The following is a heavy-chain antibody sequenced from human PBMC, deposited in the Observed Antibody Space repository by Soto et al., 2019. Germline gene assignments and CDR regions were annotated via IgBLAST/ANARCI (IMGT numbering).Heavy chain of an antibody. CDR2: IGTAGDT. D-gene: IGHD3-10*01. CDR3: ARRMGPMVRGVRPAPGGPAPNYYYYGMDV. V-gene: IGHV3-13*01. J-gene: IGHJ6*02. Sequence: GGSLRLSCAASGFTFSSYDMHWVRQATGKGLEWVSAIGTAGDTYYPGSVKGRFTISRENAKNSLYLQMTSLRAEDTAVYYCARRMGPMVRGVRPAPGGPAPNYYYYGMDVWGQGTTVTVSS. CDR1: GFTFSSYD.